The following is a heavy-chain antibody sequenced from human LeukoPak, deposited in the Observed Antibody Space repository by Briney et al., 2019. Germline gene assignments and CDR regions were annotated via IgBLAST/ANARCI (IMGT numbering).Heavy chain of an antibody. D-gene: IGHD4-17*01. J-gene: IGHJ4*02. CDR3: AKGGGYGDYSFDY. CDR1: GFTFSGNG. Sequence: TGGSLRLSCAASGFTFSGNGMHWVRQAPGKGLEWVAVILYDGSSKYYADSVKGRFTISRDNSKNTLYLQMNSLRAEDTAVYYWAKGGGYGDYSFDYWGQGPWSPSPQ. V-gene: IGHV3-30*18. CDR2: ILYDGSSK.